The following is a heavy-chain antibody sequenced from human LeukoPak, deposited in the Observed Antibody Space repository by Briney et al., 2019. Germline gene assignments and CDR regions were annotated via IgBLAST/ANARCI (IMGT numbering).Heavy chain of an antibody. V-gene: IGHV4-34*01. CDR2: INHSGST. CDR1: GGSFSGYY. D-gene: IGHD6-19*01. CDR3: ARHGQWLVRGIDY. J-gene: IGHJ4*02. Sequence: SETLSLTCAVYGGSFSGYYWSWIRQPPGKGLEWIGEINHSGSTNYNPSLKSRVTISVDTSKNQFSLKLSSVTAADTAVYYCARHGQWLVRGIDYWGQGTLVTVSS.